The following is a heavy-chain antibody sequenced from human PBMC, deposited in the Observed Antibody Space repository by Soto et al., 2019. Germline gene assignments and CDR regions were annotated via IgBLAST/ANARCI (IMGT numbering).Heavy chain of an antibody. Sequence: GGSLRLSCAASGFSFSTYWMTWVRQAPGNGLEWVANIKQDGSEKYYVGSVQGRFTISRDNAKNSLYLQMNSLRAEDTAVYYCASDYYGSGSYYPYYYYGMDVWGQGTTVTVSS. CDR2: IKQDGSEK. V-gene: IGHV3-7*01. CDR3: ASDYYGSGSYYPYYYYGMDV. J-gene: IGHJ6*02. CDR1: GFSFSTYW. D-gene: IGHD3-10*01.